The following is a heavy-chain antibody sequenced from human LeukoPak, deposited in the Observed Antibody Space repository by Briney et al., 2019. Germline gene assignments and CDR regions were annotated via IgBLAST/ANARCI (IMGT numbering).Heavy chain of an antibody. CDR1: GFTFSNYW. Sequence: PGGSLRLSCAASGFTFSNYWMHWVRQVPGKGLVWVSRINDDGSATFYADSVKGRFTISRDNAKNTLFLQINGLRAEDTAVYYCARRGYHDYSGFDYWGQGTLVTVSS. CDR3: ARRGYHDYSGFDY. V-gene: IGHV3-74*01. D-gene: IGHD1-26*01. CDR2: INDDGSAT. J-gene: IGHJ4*02.